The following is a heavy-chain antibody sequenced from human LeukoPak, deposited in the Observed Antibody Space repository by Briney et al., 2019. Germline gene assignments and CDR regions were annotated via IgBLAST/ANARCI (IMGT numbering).Heavy chain of an antibody. V-gene: IGHV3-30*02. CDR1: GFTFSTYG. J-gene: IGHJ4*02. D-gene: IGHD6-19*01. Sequence: PGGSLRLSCAASGFTFSTYGMYWVRQAPGQGPEWVALIRYDGSNKYYADSVKGRFTISRDNSKNTLYLQMNSLRVEDTAMYYCAKAGTQQWLLFVGVYWGQGALVTVSS. CDR3: AKAGTQQWLLFVGVY. CDR2: IRYDGSNK.